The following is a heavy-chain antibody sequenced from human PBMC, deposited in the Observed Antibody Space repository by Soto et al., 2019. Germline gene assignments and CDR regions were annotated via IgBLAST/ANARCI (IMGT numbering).Heavy chain of an antibody. D-gene: IGHD2-15*01. V-gene: IGHV3-13*01. CDR3: ARGQQVGAHFFDS. J-gene: IGHJ4*02. Sequence: PGGSLRLSCEASGFTFSGFDMHWVRQPTGKGLEWVSTIGTAVDTYYAVSVKGRFTISRDNAKNSLSLQMNSLRAGDTAVYFCARGQQVGAHFFDSWGQGTKVTVSS. CDR1: GFTFSGFD. CDR2: IGTAVDT.